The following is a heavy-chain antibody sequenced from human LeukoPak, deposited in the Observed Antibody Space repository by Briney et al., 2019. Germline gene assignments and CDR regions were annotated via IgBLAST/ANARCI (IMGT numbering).Heavy chain of an antibody. D-gene: IGHD4-17*01. CDR2: ISSSGSYI. V-gene: IGHV3-21*01. CDR3: AREDYGDSVFSY. CDR1: GFTLIGYT. J-gene: IGHJ4*02. Sequence: GGSLRHSSAASGFTLIGYTINWVRQAPGKGLEWVSSISSSGSYIYYADSVKGRFTISRDNAKDSLYLQMNSLRAEDTAVYYCAREDYGDSVFSYRGQGTLVTVSS.